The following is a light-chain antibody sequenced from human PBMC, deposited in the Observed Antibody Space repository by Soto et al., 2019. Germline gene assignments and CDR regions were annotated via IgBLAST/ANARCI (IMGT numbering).Light chain of an antibody. J-gene: IGLJ2*01. V-gene: IGLV2-14*01. CDR3: SSYTTRSYVV. Sequence: QSVLTQPAAVSGSPGQSITISCSGTSNDIGGHNFVSWYQHHPGKAPKLLIYEVSYRASGVSNRFTGSKSANTASLTISGLQAEDEADYSCSSYTTRSYVVFGGGTKVTVL. CDR2: EVS. CDR1: SNDIGGHNF.